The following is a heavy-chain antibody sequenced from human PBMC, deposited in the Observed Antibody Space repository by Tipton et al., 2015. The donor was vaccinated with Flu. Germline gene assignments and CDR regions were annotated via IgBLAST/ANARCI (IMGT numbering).Heavy chain of an antibody. D-gene: IGHD4-11*01. CDR2: IYQTGST. CDR1: GDSIGSGYY. CDR3: ARRDCSNYVSEPKNWFDP. V-gene: IGHV4-38-2*01. J-gene: IGHJ5*02. Sequence: TLSLTCSVSGDSIGSGYYWGWIRQPPGKGLEWIGNIYQTGSTYHNPSLTSRITISVDKSKNQFSLRLTSVTAADTAVYYCARRDCSNYVSEPKNWFDPWGQGTLLTVSS.